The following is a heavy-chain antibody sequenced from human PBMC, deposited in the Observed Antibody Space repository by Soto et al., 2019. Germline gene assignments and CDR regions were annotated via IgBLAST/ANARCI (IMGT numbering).Heavy chain of an antibody. J-gene: IGHJ4*02. CDR3: ARWGNNKKLDY. V-gene: IGHV3-33*01. Sequence: QVQLEQSGGGVVQPGRSLSLSCAASGFTFSSNGMHWVRQAPGKGLEWVAVIWYDGSNKYYADSVEGRFTISRDNSKNTLYLQMNSLRAEDTAVYYCARWGNNKKLDYWGQGTLVTVSS. CDR2: IWYDGSNK. D-gene: IGHD3-16*01. CDR1: GFTFSSNG.